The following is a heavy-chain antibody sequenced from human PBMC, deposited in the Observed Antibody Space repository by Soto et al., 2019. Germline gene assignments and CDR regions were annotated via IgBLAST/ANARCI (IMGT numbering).Heavy chain of an antibody. CDR2: INPNGGST. CDR3: ARRLTAGDY. J-gene: IGHJ4*02. Sequence: QVQLVQSGAEVKNPGASVKVSCKASGYTFTNYYIHWVRQAPGQGLEWMAIINPNGGSTNYAQEFQGRVTLARDTFTNTVYMELSSLRSEDTAIYYCARRLTAGDYWGQGTLVTVSS. CDR1: GYTFTNYY. D-gene: IGHD6-13*01. V-gene: IGHV1-46*01.